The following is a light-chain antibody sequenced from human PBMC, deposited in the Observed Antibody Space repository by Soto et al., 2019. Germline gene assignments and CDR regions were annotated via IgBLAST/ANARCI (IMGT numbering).Light chain of an antibody. V-gene: IGKV1-5*03. CDR2: RAS. CDR1: RTISDW. J-gene: IGKJ2*01. Sequence: DIQMIQSPSTLSASIGDRVTITCRASRTISDWLAWYQQRPGKAPKLLIYRASRLESGVPSRFSGSGSGTEFTLTISGLQPDDFASYYCQQYNTFSFTFGQGTKLEIK. CDR3: QQYNTFSFT.